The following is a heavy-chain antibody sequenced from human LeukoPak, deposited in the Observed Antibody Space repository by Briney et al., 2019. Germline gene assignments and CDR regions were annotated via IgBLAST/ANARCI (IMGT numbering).Heavy chain of an antibody. Sequence: GGSLRLSCAASGFTFDDYGMSWVRQAPGKWLEWVSGINWNGGSTGYADSVKGRFTISRDNAKNSLYLQMTSLRAEDTALYYCARDLEGYCSGGSCYSFHYFDYWGQGTLVTVSS. CDR3: ARDLEGYCSGGSCYSFHYFDY. CDR1: GFTFDDYG. CDR2: INWNGGST. J-gene: IGHJ4*02. V-gene: IGHV3-20*04. D-gene: IGHD2-15*01.